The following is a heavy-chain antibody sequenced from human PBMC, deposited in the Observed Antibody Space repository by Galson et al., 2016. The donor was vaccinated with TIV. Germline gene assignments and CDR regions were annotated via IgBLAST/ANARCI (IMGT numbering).Heavy chain of an antibody. J-gene: IGHJ5*02. V-gene: IGHV4-30-4*01. CDR2: IYYSEII. D-gene: IGHD4/OR15-4a*01. CDR1: GGAMNSDVYY. Sequence: LTCSVSGGAMNSDVYYWTWIRQPPGKGLEWIGSIYYSEIIYYNPSLRSRVIMSEDTSKNQFSLMMNSVTDADTAMYYCARGSRGGAPDPANWFHPWGQGTLVTVSS. CDR3: ARGSRGGAPDPANWFHP.